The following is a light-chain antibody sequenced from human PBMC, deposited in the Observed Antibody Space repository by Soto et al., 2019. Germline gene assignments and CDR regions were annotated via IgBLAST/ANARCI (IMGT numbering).Light chain of an antibody. V-gene: IGKV3-20*01. J-gene: IGKJ1*01. Sequence: EIMLTQAPGTLSLSPGDRATLSCRASQSVSGSYLAWYQQKPGQAPRLLIYDASSRATGIPDRFSGSGSGTDFTLTISRLEPEDFAVYYCQQYGSSPPATFGQGTKVDIK. CDR2: DAS. CDR1: QSVSGSY. CDR3: QQYGSSPPAT.